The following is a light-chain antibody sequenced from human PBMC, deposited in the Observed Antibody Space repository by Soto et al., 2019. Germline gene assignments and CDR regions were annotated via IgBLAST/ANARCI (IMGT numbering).Light chain of an antibody. V-gene: IGLV2-14*01. Sequence: QSALTQPASVSGSPGQSITISCTGTSSDVGGYNYVSWYQQHPGKAPKLMIYEVNNRPSGVSNRFSGSKSGNTASLTISGRQAEDEADYYCNSYTSSSTRVFGGGTKVIVL. CDR3: NSYTSSSTRV. CDR1: SSDVGGYNY. J-gene: IGLJ2*01. CDR2: EVN.